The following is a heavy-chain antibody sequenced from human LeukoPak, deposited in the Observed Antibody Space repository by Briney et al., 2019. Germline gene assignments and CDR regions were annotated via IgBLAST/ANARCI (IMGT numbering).Heavy chain of an antibody. Sequence: GASVKVSCKASGYTFTGYYMHWVRQAPGQGLEWMGWINPNSGGTNYAQKFQGRVTMTRDTFISTAYMELSRLRSDDTAVYYCASYHGSYADAFDIWGQGTMVTVSS. CDR2: INPNSGGT. CDR1: GYTFTGYY. D-gene: IGHD1-26*01. J-gene: IGHJ3*02. CDR3: ASYHGSYADAFDI. V-gene: IGHV1-2*02.